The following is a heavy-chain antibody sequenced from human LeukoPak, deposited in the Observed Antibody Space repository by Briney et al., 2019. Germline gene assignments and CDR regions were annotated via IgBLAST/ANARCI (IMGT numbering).Heavy chain of an antibody. J-gene: IGHJ4*02. D-gene: IGHD4-17*01. CDR1: GFTFDDYA. CDR3: AKVPDYGDERDY. CDR2: ISWSSGSI. Sequence: GRSLRLSCAASGFTFDDYAMHWVRQAPGKGLEWVSGISWSSGSIGYADSVKGRFTISRDNAKNSLYLQMNSLRAEDTALYYCAKVPDYGDERDYWGQGTLVTVSS. V-gene: IGHV3-9*01.